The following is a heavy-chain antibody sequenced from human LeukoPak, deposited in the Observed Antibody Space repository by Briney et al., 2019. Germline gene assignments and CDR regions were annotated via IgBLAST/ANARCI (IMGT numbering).Heavy chain of an antibody. J-gene: IGHJ4*02. Sequence: GGSLRLSCAASGFTFRSYSMKWVRQAPGKGLEWVSSISSSSSYIYYADSVKGRFTISRDNAKNLLYLQMNSLRAEDTAVYYFVRYSDTGYCRSWYSTPFDYWGQGTLVTVSS. CDR1: GFTFRSYS. CDR2: ISSSSSYI. V-gene: IGHV3-21*06. CDR3: VRYSDTGYCRSWYSTPFDY. D-gene: IGHD6-13*01.